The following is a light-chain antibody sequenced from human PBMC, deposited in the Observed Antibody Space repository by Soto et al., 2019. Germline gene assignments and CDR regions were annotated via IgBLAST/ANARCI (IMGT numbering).Light chain of an antibody. CDR3: SSYTSTNFVI. CDR1: SGDIGDYKY. CDR2: DVS. V-gene: IGLV2-14*01. Sequence: QSALTQPASVSGSPGQSITISCTGSSGDIGDYKYVSWYKQYPGKAPKLMIYDVSNRPSGVSNRFSGSKSGNTASLTISGLQAEDEADYYCSSYTSTNFVIFGGGTKLTVL. J-gene: IGLJ2*01.